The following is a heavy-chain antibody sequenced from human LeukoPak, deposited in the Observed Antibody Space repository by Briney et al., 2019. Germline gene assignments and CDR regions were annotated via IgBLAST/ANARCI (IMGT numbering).Heavy chain of an antibody. CDR3: ARGSVFTTVRGVAFDY. CDR2: ISYDGNNK. Sequence: PGGSLRLSCAASGFTFSSYAMHWVRQAPGKGLEWVAVISYDGNNKYYADSVKGRFTISRDNSKNTLYLQMNSLRAEDTAVYYCARGSVFTTVRGVAFDYWGQGTLVTVSS. D-gene: IGHD3-10*01. J-gene: IGHJ4*02. CDR1: GFTFSSYA. V-gene: IGHV3-30*04.